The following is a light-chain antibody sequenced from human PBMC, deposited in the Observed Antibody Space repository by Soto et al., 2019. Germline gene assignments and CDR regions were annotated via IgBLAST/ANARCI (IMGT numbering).Light chain of an antibody. J-gene: IGKJ1*01. V-gene: IGKV2-28*01. Sequence: DIVMTQSPLSLPVTPGEPASISCRSSQSLLHSNGYNYLDWYLQKPGQSPQLLIYLGSNRASGVPDRFIGSGSGTDFTLKISRVEAEDVVVYYGMQALQTPPAFGQGTKVEIK. CDR3: MQALQTPPA. CDR2: LGS. CDR1: QSLLHSNGYNY.